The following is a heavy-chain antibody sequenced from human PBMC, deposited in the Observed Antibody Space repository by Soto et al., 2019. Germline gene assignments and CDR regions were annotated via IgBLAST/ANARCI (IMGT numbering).Heavy chain of an antibody. V-gene: IGHV1-46*01. CDR2: INPSGGST. Sequence: ASVKVSCKASGYTFTGYYMHWVRQAPGQGLEWMGIINPSGGSTSYAQKFQGRVTMTRDISTTTAYMELSSLRSEDTAVYYCAASRPSGTWYSGSYFDYYYGMDVWGQGTTVTVSS. J-gene: IGHJ6*02. CDR1: GYTFTGYY. D-gene: IGHD1-26*01. CDR3: AASRPSGTWYSGSYFDYYYGMDV.